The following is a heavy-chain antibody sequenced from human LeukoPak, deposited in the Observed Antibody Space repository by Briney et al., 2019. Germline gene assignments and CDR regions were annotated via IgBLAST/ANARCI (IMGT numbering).Heavy chain of an antibody. CDR2: ISYDASNK. Sequence: TGGSLRLSCAASGFTFSSYAMHWVRQAPGKGLEWVAVISYDASNKYYADSVKGRFTISRDNYKNTLYLQMNSLRPEDTAVYYCARDQLGFHDWGHGALVTVSS. V-gene: IGHV3-30*04. D-gene: IGHD3-16*01. CDR3: ARDQLGFHD. CDR1: GFTFSSYA. J-gene: IGHJ4*01.